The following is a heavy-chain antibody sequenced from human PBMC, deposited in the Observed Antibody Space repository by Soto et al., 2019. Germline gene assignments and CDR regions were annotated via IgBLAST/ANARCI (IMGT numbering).Heavy chain of an antibody. D-gene: IGHD1-26*01. J-gene: IGHJ3*02. CDR1: GGSISSYY. V-gene: IGHV4-59*01. CDR2: IYYSGST. Sequence: SETLSLTCTVSGGSISSYYWSWIRQPPGKGLEWIGYIYYSGSTNYNPSLKSRVTISVDTSKNQFSLKLSSVTAADTAVYYCARDRFSLIVGATTGAFDIWGQGTMVTVSS. CDR3: ARDRFSLIVGATTGAFDI.